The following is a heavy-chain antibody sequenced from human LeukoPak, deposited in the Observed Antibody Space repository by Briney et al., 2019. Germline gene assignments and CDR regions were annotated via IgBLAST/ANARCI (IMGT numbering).Heavy chain of an antibody. D-gene: IGHD3-3*01. CDR2: ISGSGGST. V-gene: IGHV3-23*01. J-gene: IGHJ6*02. CDR3: ARGFGVVTYYYYGMDV. Sequence: GGSLRLSCAASGFSFSTYWMHWVRQAPGKGLEWVSAISGSGGSTYYADSVKGRFTISRDNSKNTLYLQMNSLRAEDTAVYYCARGFGVVTYYYYGMDVWGQGTTVTVS. CDR1: GFSFSTYW.